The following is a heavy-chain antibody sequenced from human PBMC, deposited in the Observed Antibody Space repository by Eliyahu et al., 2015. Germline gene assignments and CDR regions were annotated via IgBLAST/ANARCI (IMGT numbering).Heavy chain of an antibody. D-gene: IGHD3-10*01. CDR3: ARVSITMVRGVPLDVAFDI. CDR2: ISAYNGNT. Sequence: GQGLEWMGWISAYNGNTNYAQKLQGRVTMTTDTSTSTAYMELRSLRSDDTAVYYCARVSITMVRGVPLDVAFDIWGQGTMVTVSS. V-gene: IGHV1-18*01. J-gene: IGHJ3*02.